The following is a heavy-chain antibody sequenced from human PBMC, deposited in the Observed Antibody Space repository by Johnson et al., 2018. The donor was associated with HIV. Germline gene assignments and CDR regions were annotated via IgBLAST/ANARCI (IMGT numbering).Heavy chain of an antibody. D-gene: IGHD5-24*01. CDR2: ISSGGNTI. CDR3: ARLRDGYNFDAFDI. V-gene: IGHV3-11*04. J-gene: IGHJ3*02. Sequence: QEQLVESGGGLVKPGGSLRLFCAASGFTFSDYYMNWIRQTPGKGLEWVSYISSGGNTIYYADSVKGRFTISRDNAKNSLYLQMNSLTAEDTALYYCARLRDGYNFDAFDIWGQGTMVTVSS. CDR1: GFTFSDYY.